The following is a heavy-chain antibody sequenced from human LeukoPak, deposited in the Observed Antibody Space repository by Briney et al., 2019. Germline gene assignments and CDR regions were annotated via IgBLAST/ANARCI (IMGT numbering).Heavy chain of an antibody. CDR1: GFTFSSYS. CDR2: ISSSSSHI. CDR3: ARDGRRSSWYLHHDY. Sequence: GGSLRLSCAASGFTFSSYSMNWVRQAPGKGLEWVSSISSSSSHIYYADSVKGRFTISRDNAKNSLYLQMNSLRAEDTAVYYCARDGRRSSWYLHHDYWGQGTLVTVSS. J-gene: IGHJ4*02. D-gene: IGHD6-13*01. V-gene: IGHV3-21*01.